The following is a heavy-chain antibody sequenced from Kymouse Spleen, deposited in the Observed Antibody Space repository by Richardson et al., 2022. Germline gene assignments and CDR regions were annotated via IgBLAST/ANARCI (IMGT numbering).Heavy chain of an antibody. CDR3: TTQDIVVDRDYYYGMDV. J-gene: IGHJ6*02. Sequence: EVQLVESGGGLVKPGGSLRLSCAASGFTFSNAWMSWVRQAPGKGLEWVGRIKSKTDGGTTDYAAPVKGRFTISRDDSKNTLYLQMNSLKTEDTAVYYCTTQDIVVDRDYYYGMDVWGQGTTVTVSS. CDR1: GFTFSNAW. CDR2: IKSKTDGGTT. D-gene: IGHD2-15*01. V-gene: IGHV3-15*01.